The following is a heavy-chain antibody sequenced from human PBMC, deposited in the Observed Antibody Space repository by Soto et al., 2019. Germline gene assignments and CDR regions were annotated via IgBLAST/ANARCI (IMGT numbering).Heavy chain of an antibody. Sequence: PSGTLSLTCTVSGGSISSYYWSWIRQPPGKGLEWLGYIYYSGSTNYNPSLKSRVTLSVDTSKNQFSLMLSSVTAADPAVYFCASMDEFVLCEIWGKGTMVTVS. CDR1: GGSISSYY. V-gene: IGHV4-59*01. CDR3: ASMDEFVLCEI. J-gene: IGHJ3*02. CDR2: IYYSGST. D-gene: IGHD2-2*03.